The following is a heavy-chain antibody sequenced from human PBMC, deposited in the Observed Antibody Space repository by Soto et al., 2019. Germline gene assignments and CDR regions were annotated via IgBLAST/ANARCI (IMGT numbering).Heavy chain of an antibody. D-gene: IGHD3-10*01. Sequence: GGSLRLSCAASGFTFSSYAMSWVRQAPGKGLEWVSAISGSGGSTYYADSVKGRFTISRDNSKNTLYLQMNSLRAEDTAVYYCAKDLGRGQIWFGELLSLDYWGQGTLVTVSS. CDR3: AKDLGRGQIWFGELLSLDY. V-gene: IGHV3-23*01. J-gene: IGHJ4*02. CDR1: GFTFSSYA. CDR2: ISGSGGST.